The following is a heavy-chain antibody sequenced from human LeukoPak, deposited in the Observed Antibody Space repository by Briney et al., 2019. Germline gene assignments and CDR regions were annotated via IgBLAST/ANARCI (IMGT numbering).Heavy chain of an antibody. J-gene: IGHJ4*02. CDR3: ASAEGYSTDY. CDR1: GFSFSDYG. V-gene: IGHV3-30*03. D-gene: IGHD6-13*01. Sequence: GGSLRLSCAASGFSFSDYGMHWVRQAPGKGLEWVAVMSKDGGNKYYADSVKGRFTISRDNSKNTLYLQMNSLRAEDTAVYYCASAEGYSTDYWGQGTLVTVSS. CDR2: MSKDGGNK.